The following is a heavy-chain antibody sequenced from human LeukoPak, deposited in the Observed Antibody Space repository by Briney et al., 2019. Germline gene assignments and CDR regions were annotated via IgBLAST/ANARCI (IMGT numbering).Heavy chain of an antibody. CDR3: AKDRGVDTAILYYFDY. V-gene: IGHV3-30*02. CDR1: GFTFSSYG. Sequence: GGSLRLSCAASGFTFSSYGMHWVRQAPGKGLEWVAVIWYDGSNKYYADSVKGRFTISRDNSKNTLYLQMNSLRAEDTAVYYCAKDRGVDTAILYYFDYWGQGTLVTVSS. D-gene: IGHD5-18*01. J-gene: IGHJ4*02. CDR2: IWYDGSNK.